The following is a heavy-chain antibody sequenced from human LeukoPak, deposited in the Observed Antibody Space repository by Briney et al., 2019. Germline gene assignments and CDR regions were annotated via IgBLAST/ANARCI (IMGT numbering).Heavy chain of an antibody. V-gene: IGHV1-3*01. D-gene: IGHD5-18*01. CDR2: INAGNDNT. CDR1: GFTFTTYA. Sequence: VASVKVSCKSSGFTFTTYAMHWVRQAPGQRLEWMGWINAGNDNTKYSQKFQGRVTITRDTSASTAYMELNSLRSEDTAVYYCARLSIQLWPGFDYWGQGTLVTVSS. CDR3: ARLSIQLWPGFDY. J-gene: IGHJ4*02.